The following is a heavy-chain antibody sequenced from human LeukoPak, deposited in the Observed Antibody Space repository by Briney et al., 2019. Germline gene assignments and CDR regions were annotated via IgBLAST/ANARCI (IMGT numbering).Heavy chain of an antibody. CDR1: DGSISSYY. D-gene: IGHD6-6*01. V-gene: IGHV4-59*01. CDR3: ARGRGSSYDY. CDR2: IYYSGST. J-gene: IGHJ4*02. Sequence: SETLSLTCTVSDGSISSYYWSWLRQPPGKGLEWIGYIYYSGSTNYNPSLKSRVTISVDTSKNQFSLKLSSVTAADTAVYYCARGRGSSYDYWGQGTLVTVSS.